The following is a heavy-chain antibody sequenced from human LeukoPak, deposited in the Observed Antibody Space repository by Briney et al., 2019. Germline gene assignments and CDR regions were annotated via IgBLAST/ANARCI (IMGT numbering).Heavy chain of an antibody. Sequence: SETLSVTCTVSGGSISSGDYYWSWIRQPPGKGLEWIGYIYYSGSTNCNPSHKSRVTISVDTSKNQFSLKLSSVTAADTAVYYCARHAIAAASAPTFDYWGQGTLVTVSS. CDR3: ARHAIAAASAPTFDY. CDR1: GGSISSGDYY. D-gene: IGHD6-13*01. J-gene: IGHJ4*02. V-gene: IGHV4-30-4*01. CDR2: IYYSGST.